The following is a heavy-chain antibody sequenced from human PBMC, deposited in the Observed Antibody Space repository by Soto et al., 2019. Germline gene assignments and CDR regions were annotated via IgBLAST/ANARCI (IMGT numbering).Heavy chain of an antibody. V-gene: IGHV3-30-3*01. J-gene: IGHJ6*02. CDR1: GFTFSSYA. CDR3: ARKPSLDENYYYYGMDV. CDR2: ISYDGSNK. Sequence: GGSLRLSCAASGFTFSSYAMHWVRQAPGKGLEWVAVISYDGSNKYYADSVKGRFTISRDNSKNTLYLQMNSLRAEDTAVYYCARKPSLDENYYYYGMDVCGQGPTVTVSS.